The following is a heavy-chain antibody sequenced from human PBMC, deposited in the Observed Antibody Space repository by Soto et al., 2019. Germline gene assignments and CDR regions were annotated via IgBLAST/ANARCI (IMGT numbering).Heavy chain of an antibody. CDR1: GGTFNNYA. J-gene: IGHJ4*02. CDR2: IIPISGTT. V-gene: IGHV1-69*06. D-gene: IGHD2-15*01. Sequence: QVQLVQSGAEVKRPESSMKVSCKPSGGTFNNYAINWVRQAPGQGLEWMGAIIPISGTTTYAQKFQGRVTITADKSTSTVYMERSSLRSEDTAVYYCARWGGLACSGAVCFKKPFDYWGQGTLVTVSS. CDR3: ARWGGLACSGAVCFKKPFDY.